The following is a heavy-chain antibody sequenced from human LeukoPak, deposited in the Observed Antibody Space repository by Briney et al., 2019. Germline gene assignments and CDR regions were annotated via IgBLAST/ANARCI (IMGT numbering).Heavy chain of an antibody. CDR1: GGPFSGYY. V-gene: IGHV4-34*01. CDR3: ARGPYSSSWSTFYNWFDP. CDR2: INHSGST. J-gene: IGHJ5*02. Sequence: SETLSLTCAVYGGPFSGYYWSWIRQPPGKGLEWIGEINHSGSTNYNPSLKSRVTISVDTSRNQFSLKLSSVTAADTAVYYCARGPYSSSWSTFYNWFDPWGQGTLVTVSS. D-gene: IGHD6-13*01.